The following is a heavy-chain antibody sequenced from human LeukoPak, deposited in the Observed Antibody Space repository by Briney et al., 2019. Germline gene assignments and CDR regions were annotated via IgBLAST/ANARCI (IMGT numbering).Heavy chain of an antibody. J-gene: IGHJ5*02. CDR1: GYSISSGYY. CDR3: ARAYFSSWYMNWFDP. CDR2: IYHSGST. V-gene: IGHV4-38-2*02. Sequence: SETLSLTCTVSGYSISSGYYWGWIRQPPGKGLEWIGSIYHSGSTYYNPSLKSRVTISVDTSKNQFSLKLSSVTAADTAVYYCARAYFSSWYMNWFDPWGQGTPVTVSS. D-gene: IGHD6-13*01.